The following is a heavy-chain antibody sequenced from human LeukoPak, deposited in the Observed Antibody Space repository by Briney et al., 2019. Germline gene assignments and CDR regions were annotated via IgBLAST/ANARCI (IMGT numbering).Heavy chain of an antibody. V-gene: IGHV1-69*05. CDR3: ARDPAAAGTRNDAFDI. J-gene: IGHJ3*02. CDR1: GGTFSSYA. CDR2: IIPIFGTA. Sequence: SVKVSCKASGGTFSSYAISWVRQAPGQGLEWMGGIIPIFGTANYAQKFQGRVTITTDESTSTAYMELSSLRSEDTAVYYCARDPAAAGTRNDAFDIWGQGTMVTVSS. D-gene: IGHD6-13*01.